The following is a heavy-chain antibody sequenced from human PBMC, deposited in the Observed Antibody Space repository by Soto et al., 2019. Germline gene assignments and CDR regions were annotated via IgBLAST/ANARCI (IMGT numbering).Heavy chain of an antibody. CDR2: IKDRGYT. D-gene: IGHD3-16*01. CDR3: ARGQEGVGVTH. Sequence: QVQLQQWGAGLLKPSETLSLTCAVNGGSLSGFYWSWIRQPPGKGLEWIGEIKDRGYTNYSQPLQSRATISADRSNNQFSLRLNSVTAADTGVYYCARGQEGVGVTHWDQGALVTVSS. J-gene: IGHJ4*02. V-gene: IGHV4-34*01. CDR1: GGSLSGFY.